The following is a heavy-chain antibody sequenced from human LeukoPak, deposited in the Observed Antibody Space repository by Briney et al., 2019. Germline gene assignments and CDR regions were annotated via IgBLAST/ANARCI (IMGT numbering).Heavy chain of an antibody. CDR2: MNPNSGNT. CDR1: GYTFTSYD. J-gene: IGHJ5*02. CDR3: ARGMYYDFWSGYYTGERAWFDP. D-gene: IGHD3-3*01. V-gene: IGHV1-8*01. Sequence: GASVKVSCKASGYTFTSYDINWVRQATGQGLEWMGWMNPNSGNTGYAQKFQGRVTMTRNTSISTAHMELSSLRSEDTAVCYCARGMYYDFWSGYYTGERAWFDPWGQGTLVTVSS.